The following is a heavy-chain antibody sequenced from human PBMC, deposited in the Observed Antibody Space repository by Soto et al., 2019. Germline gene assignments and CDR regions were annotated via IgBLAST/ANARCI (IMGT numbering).Heavy chain of an antibody. J-gene: IGHJ6*02. D-gene: IGHD2-2*02. CDR2: FEPEAGET. Sequence: QVQLVQSGAEVKKPGASVKVSCKVSGYTLTELSMHWVRQAPGKGLEWVGGFEPEAGETIYAQKFQGRVTMTEDTSTDTAYRELRSLRSGDTALYYCATGCGHCYTRGYYYYYGMDVWGQGTTVTVSS. CDR1: GYTLTELS. CDR3: ATGCGHCYTRGYYYYYGMDV. V-gene: IGHV1-24*01.